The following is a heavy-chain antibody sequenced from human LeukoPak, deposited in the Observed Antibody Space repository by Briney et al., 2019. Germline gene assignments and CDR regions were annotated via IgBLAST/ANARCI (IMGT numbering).Heavy chain of an antibody. J-gene: IGHJ4*02. V-gene: IGHV3-74*01. Sequence: GGSLRLSCAASGFTFSSHWIHWVRQAPGKGLVWVSRINPVASITNYADSVKGRFTVSRDNAMNTLYLQMNSLRAEDTAVYYCARRIQGMAPYYFDYWGQGTLVTVSS. CDR1: GFTFSSHW. CDR2: INPVASIT. D-gene: IGHD5-24*01. CDR3: ARRIQGMAPYYFDY.